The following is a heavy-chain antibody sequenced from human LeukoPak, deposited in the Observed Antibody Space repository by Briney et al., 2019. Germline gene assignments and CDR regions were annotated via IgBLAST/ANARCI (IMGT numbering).Heavy chain of an antibody. CDR2: IIPIFGTA. J-gene: IGHJ6*03. Sequence: SVKVSCKASGYTFTGYYMHWVRQAPGQGLEWMGRIIPIFGTANYAQKFQGRVTITTDESKSTAYMELSSLRSEDTAVYYCARDRDIERSMDVWGKGTTVTVSS. V-gene: IGHV1-69*05. CDR1: GYTFTGYY. D-gene: IGHD2-15*01. CDR3: ARDRDIERSMDV.